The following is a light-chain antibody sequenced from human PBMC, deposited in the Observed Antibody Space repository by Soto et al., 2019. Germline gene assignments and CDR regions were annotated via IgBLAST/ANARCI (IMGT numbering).Light chain of an antibody. CDR1: SSNIGAGYD. J-gene: IGLJ2*01. Sequence: QSVLAQPPSVSGAPGQRITISCTGSSSNIGAGYDVQWYQHLPGTAPRLLVFANTDRPSGVPDRISGSKSGTSASLAITGLQAEDEADYYCYSYGGMSTDNFVFGGGTKLTVL. CDR3: YSYGGMSTDNFV. V-gene: IGLV1-40*01. CDR2: ANT.